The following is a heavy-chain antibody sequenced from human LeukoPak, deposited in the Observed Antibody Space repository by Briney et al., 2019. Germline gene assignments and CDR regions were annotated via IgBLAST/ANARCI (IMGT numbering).Heavy chain of an antibody. CDR2: ISYSGST. J-gene: IGHJ4*02. Sequence: TSSETLSLTCTVSGGSVSSDNYYGTWIRQPPGKGLQWIGYISYSGSTNYNPSLKSQVTISLHTSKNQFSLRLSSLTAADTAVYYCARRHYYNGRAYYFLDYWGQGTLVTVSS. D-gene: IGHD3-22*01. V-gene: IGHV4-61*01. CDR3: ARRHYYNGRAYYFLDY. CDR1: GGSVSSDNYY.